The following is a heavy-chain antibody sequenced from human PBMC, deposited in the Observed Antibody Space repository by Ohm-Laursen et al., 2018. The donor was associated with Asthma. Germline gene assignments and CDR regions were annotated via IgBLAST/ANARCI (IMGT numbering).Heavy chain of an antibody. J-gene: IGHJ4*02. D-gene: IGHD6-19*01. CDR2: ISGSGGST. CDR3: ASPYSSGWYREYYFDY. V-gene: IGHV3-23*01. Sequence: GSLRLSCSASGFTFSSYAMSWVRQAPGKGLEWVSAISGSGGSTYYADSVKGRFTISRDNSKNTLYLQMNSLRAEDTAVYYCASPYSSGWYREYYFDYWGQGTLVTVSS. CDR1: GFTFSSYA.